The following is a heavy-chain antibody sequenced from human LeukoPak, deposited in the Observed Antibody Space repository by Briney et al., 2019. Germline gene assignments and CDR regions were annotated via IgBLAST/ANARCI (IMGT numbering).Heavy chain of an antibody. Sequence: ASVKVSCKASGYTFTSYGISWVRQAPGQGLEWMGWISAYNGNTNYAQKLQGRVTMTTDTSTSTAYMELRSLRSDDTAVYYCARDPGYSSGWLPGDFDYWGQGTLVTVSS. V-gene: IGHV1-18*01. J-gene: IGHJ4*02. D-gene: IGHD6-19*01. CDR3: ARDPGYSSGWLPGDFDY. CDR2: ISAYNGNT. CDR1: GYTFTSYG.